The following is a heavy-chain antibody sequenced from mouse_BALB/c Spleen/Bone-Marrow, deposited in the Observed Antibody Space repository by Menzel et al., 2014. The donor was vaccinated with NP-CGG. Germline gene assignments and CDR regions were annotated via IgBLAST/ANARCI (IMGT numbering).Heavy chain of an antibody. CDR3: ARGGISVDY. J-gene: IGHJ2*01. Sequence: QVQLQQFGAELVRPGSSVKISCKASGYAFSVYWMNWVKQRPGQGLEWIGQIYPGDGDTNYNGKFKGRATLTADKSSNTAYMQLSSLTSEDSAVYFCARGGISVDYWGQGTTLTVSS. V-gene: IGHV1-80*01. CDR2: IYPGDGDT. CDR1: GYAFSVYW.